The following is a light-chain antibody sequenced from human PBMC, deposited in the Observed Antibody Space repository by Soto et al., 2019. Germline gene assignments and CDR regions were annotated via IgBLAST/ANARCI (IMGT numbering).Light chain of an antibody. CDR1: QSLITRY. J-gene: IGKJ5*01. CDR3: QQYGTSPT. Sequence: EIVLTQSPGTLSLFPGERATLSCRASQSLITRYLAWYQQKPGQAPRLLIYGASSRATGIPDRFSGSGSGTDFTLTISRLEPEDVALYSCQQYGTSPTFGQGTRLEIK. CDR2: GAS. V-gene: IGKV3-20*01.